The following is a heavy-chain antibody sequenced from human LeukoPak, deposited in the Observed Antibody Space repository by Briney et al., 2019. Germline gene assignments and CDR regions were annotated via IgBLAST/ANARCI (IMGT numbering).Heavy chain of an antibody. CDR3: AKVAYYYDSSGKIDY. V-gene: IGHV3-23*01. J-gene: IGHJ4*02. CDR1: GFTFSSYA. CDR2: ISGSGGST. Sequence: GGSLRLSCAASGFTFSSYAVSWVRQAPGKGLEWVSAISGSGGSTYYADSVKGRFTISRDNSKNTLYLQMNSLRAEDTAAYYCAKVAYYYDSSGKIDYWGQGTLVTVSS. D-gene: IGHD3-22*01.